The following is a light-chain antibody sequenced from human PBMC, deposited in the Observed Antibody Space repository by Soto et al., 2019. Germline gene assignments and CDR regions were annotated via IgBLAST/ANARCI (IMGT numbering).Light chain of an antibody. V-gene: IGKV2-28*01. J-gene: IGKJ1*01. CDR2: LGS. Sequence: DIVMTQSPLSLPVTPAEPASISCRSSQSLLQSNGYNYLDWYLQKPGQSPQLLIYLGSNRASGVADRLSGSGEGTDFTLKTSRVDAEDVGVYSCKSPRQSGRLGQGTQGEIK. CDR3: KSPRQSGR. CDR1: QSLLQSNGYNY.